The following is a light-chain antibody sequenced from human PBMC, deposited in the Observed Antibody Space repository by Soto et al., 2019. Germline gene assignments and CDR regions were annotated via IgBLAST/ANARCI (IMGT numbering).Light chain of an antibody. V-gene: IGKV3-20*01. Sequence: EIVLTQSPGTLSLSPGERATLSCRASRSLSSSYVVWYQQKPGQAPRPLIYAASRKATGIPDRFSGSVSATEYTLTISRLGPEDFAVYYCQKQGTFGQGTKFEIK. CDR2: AAS. CDR1: RSLSSSY. J-gene: IGKJ2*01. CDR3: QKQGT.